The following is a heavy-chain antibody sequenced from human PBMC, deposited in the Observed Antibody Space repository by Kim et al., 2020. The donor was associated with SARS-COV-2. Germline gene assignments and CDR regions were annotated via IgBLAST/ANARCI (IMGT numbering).Heavy chain of an antibody. V-gene: IGHV3-23*01. CDR3: ATRYNLAYGS. D-gene: IGHD3-16*01. CDR2: LSESGDST. Sequence: GGSLRLSCAASGFTFSSYPMSWVRQALGKGLELFSSLSESGDSTYYADSVKGRFTISRDNPKNTLSLQMNSLRAEDSAVYYCATRYNLAYGSWGQGTLVTGSS. CDR1: GFTFSSYP. J-gene: IGHJ5*02.